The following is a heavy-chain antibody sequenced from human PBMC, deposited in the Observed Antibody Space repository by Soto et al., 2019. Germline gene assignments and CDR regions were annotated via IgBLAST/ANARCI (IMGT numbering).Heavy chain of an antibody. V-gene: IGHV1-2*02. CDR2: INVNGGGA. J-gene: IGHJ4*02. Sequence: QVQLVQSGAEMKKPGASVKVSCKASGYTFTGYYIHWVRQAPGQGLEWMGWINVNGGGANYAQKFQGRVTMTRDTSISTAYMELSSLRSDDTAVYYCARDLSTGLSGGSGYWGPGTLVTVSS. CDR1: GYTFTGYY. D-gene: IGHD4-17*01. CDR3: ARDLSTGLSGGSGY.